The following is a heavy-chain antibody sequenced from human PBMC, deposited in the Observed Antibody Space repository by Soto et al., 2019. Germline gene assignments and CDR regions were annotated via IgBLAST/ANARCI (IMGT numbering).Heavy chain of an antibody. J-gene: IGHJ4*02. Sequence: SETLSLTCAVSGGSISSGGYSWSWIRQPPGKGLEWIGYIYHSGSSYYNPSLKSRVTISVDRSKNQFSLKLSSVTAADTAVYYCARGIPINYRLGSKLHXWGQVTLVTVSX. D-gene: IGHD3-10*01. V-gene: IGHV4-30-2*01. CDR3: ARGIPINYRLGSKLHX. CDR1: GGSISSGGYS. CDR2: IYHSGSS.